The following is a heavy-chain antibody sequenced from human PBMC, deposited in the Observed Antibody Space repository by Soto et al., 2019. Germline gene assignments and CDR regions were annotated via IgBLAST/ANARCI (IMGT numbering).Heavy chain of an antibody. CDR1: GDSISNSF. D-gene: IGHD3-22*01. Sequence: SETLSLTCSVSGDSISNSFWSWIRQPPGKGLQWIGDIDYTGRTNYNPSLKSRVTISVDMSKKQFSLELSSVTAADTAVYYCERARMYYYDTTSYFYFDPWGQGTRVTVSS. V-gene: IGHV4-59*01. J-gene: IGHJ5*02. CDR2: IDYTGRT. CDR3: ERARMYYYDTTSYFYFDP.